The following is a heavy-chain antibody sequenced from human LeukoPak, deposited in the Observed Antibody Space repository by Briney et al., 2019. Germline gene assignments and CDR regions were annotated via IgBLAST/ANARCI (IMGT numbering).Heavy chain of an antibody. CDR3: AREEALDY. CDR2: IYSGGST. V-gene: IGHV3-53*01. CDR1: GFTVSNNY. J-gene: IGHJ4*02. Sequence: GGPLRLSCAASGFTVSNNYMTWVRQAPGKGLEWVSLIYSGGSTYYADSVKGRFTISRDNSKNTLYLQMNSLRAEDTAVYYCAREEALDYWGQGTLVTVSS.